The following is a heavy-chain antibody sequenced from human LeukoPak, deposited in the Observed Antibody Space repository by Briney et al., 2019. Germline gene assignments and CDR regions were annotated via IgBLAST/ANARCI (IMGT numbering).Heavy chain of an antibody. J-gene: IGHJ5*02. V-gene: IGHV1-69*01. CDR3: ARGTFGVAINNWFDP. CDR2: IIPIFGTA. Sequence: SVKVSCKASGGTFSSYAISWVRQAPGQGLEWMGGIIPIFGTANYAQKFQGRVTITADESTSTAYMELSSLRSEDTAVYYCARGTFGVAINNWFDPWGQGTLVTVSS. D-gene: IGHD3-3*01. CDR1: GGTFSSYA.